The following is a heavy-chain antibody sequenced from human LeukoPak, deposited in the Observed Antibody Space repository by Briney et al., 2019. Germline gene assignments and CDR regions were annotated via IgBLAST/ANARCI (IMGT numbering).Heavy chain of an antibody. V-gene: IGHV1-2*02. J-gene: IGHJ3*02. CDR2: INPNSGGT. CDR1: GYTFTGYY. CDR3: ARDVRDYYDSSGRPFDI. Sequence: ASVKVSCKASGYTFTGYYMRWVRQAPGQGLEWMGWINPNSGGTNYAQKFQGRVTMTRDTSISTAYMELSRLRSDDTAVYYCARDVRDYYDSSGRPFDIWGQGTMVTVSS. D-gene: IGHD3-22*01.